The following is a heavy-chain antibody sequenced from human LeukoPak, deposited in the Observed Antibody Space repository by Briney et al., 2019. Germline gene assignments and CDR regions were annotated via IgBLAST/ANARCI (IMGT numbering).Heavy chain of an antibody. CDR1: GYSFTSYW. Sequence: GESLKISFKGSGYSFTSYWIGWVRQVPGRGLEWMGIIYPGDSDTRYSPSFQGQVTISADKSISTAYLQWSSLKASDTAMYYCARPLYGGKKRGVAFDIWGQGTMVTVSS. CDR2: IYPGDSDT. D-gene: IGHD4-23*01. V-gene: IGHV5-51*01. J-gene: IGHJ3*02. CDR3: ARPLYGGKKRGVAFDI.